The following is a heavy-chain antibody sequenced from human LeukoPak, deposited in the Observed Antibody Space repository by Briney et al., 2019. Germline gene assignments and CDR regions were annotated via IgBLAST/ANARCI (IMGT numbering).Heavy chain of an antibody. CDR1: AYTFTNFR. CDR2: IGPSNNYT. CDR3: ARDSYYGGHYSFFEH. D-gene: IGHD4/OR15-4a*01. V-gene: IGHV1-18*01. J-gene: IGHJ4*02. Sequence: GASVKVSCKTSAYTFTNFRIHWVRQAPGQGSEWMGWIGPSNNYTEYEQKLQGRLTLTTDTSTTTAHMELRSLTFDDTAIYYCARDSYYGGHYSFFEHWGQGTLVTVSS.